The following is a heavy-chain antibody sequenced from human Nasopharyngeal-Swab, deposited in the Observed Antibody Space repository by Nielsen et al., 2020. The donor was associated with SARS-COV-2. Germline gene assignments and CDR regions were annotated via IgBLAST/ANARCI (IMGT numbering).Heavy chain of an antibody. J-gene: IGHJ3*01. CDR2: ISYSGST. Sequence: SETLSLTCTVSGGSISTTNSNWAWIRQSPGKGLQCIGTISYSGSTYYKPSLNSRVTITLDTSKNQFFLRLNSVTAADTALYYCARLWPTVTTQWGQGTMVTVSS. D-gene: IGHD4-17*01. CDR1: GGSISTTNSN. V-gene: IGHV4-39*01. CDR3: ARLWPTVTTQ.